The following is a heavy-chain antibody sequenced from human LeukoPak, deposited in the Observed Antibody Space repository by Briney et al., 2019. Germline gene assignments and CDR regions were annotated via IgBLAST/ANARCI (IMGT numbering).Heavy chain of an antibody. Sequence: GGSLRLSCAASGFTLSNYAMSWARQAPGKGLEWVSGISGSGGTTYYADSVKGRFTISRDNSKNTLYLQMNRLRAEDTAVFYCAKYRWELWDLDYWGQGTLVTVSS. CDR2: ISGSGGTT. D-gene: IGHD4-23*01. CDR1: GFTLSNYA. V-gene: IGHV3-23*01. CDR3: AKYRWELWDLDY. J-gene: IGHJ4*02.